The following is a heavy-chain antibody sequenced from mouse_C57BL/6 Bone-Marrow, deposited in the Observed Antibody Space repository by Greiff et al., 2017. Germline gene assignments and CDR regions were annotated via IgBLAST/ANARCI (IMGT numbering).Heavy chain of an antibody. D-gene: IGHD1-1*01. CDR2: IYPRDGST. Sequence: QVQLQQSGPELVKPGASVKLSCKASGYTFTSYDINWVKQRPGQGLEWIGWIYPRDGSTKYNEKFKGKATLTVDTSSSTAYMELHSLTSEDSAVYFCAREDYYGTPAWFAYWGQGTLVTVSA. J-gene: IGHJ3*01. CDR1: GYTFTSYD. V-gene: IGHV1-85*01. CDR3: AREDYYGTPAWFAY.